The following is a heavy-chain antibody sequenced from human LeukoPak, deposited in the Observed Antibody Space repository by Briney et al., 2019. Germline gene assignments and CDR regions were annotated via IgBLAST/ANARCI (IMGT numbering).Heavy chain of an antibody. V-gene: IGHV5-51*01. CDR1: GYTFSSYW. Sequence: GESLKISCKGSGYTFSSYWIGWMRQVPGKGLEWMGIIYPGDSDTRYSPSFQGQVTISADKSISTAYLQWNSLKASDTAMYYCARRDYGGIHFDFWGQGTLVTVSS. D-gene: IGHD4-23*01. CDR2: IYPGDSDT. CDR3: ARRDYGGIHFDF. J-gene: IGHJ4*02.